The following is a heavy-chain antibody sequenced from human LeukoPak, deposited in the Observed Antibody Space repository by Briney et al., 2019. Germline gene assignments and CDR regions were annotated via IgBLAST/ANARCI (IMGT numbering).Heavy chain of an antibody. J-gene: IGHJ4*02. CDR2: IDHSGST. CDR3: ATRLPTDY. V-gene: IGHV4-34*01. Sequence: SETLSLTCAVYGGSFSDYSWSWIRQPPGKGLEWIGEIDHSGSTNYNPSLKSRVTISVDTSKKQFSLKLRSVTAADTAVYYCATRLPTDYWGQGTLVTVSS. D-gene: IGHD5-12*01. CDR1: GGSFSDYS.